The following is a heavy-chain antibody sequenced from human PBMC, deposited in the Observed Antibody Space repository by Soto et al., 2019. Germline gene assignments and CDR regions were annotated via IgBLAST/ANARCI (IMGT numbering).Heavy chain of an antibody. D-gene: IGHD3-9*01. CDR1: GGSISSYY. J-gene: IGHJ5*02. V-gene: IGHV4-4*07. CDR2: IYTSGST. CDR3: ARDYDILTGSAPALPFDP. Sequence: SETLSLTCTVSGGSISSYYWSWIRQPAGKGLEWIGRIYTSGSTNYNPSLKSRVTMSVDTSKNQFSLKLSSVTAADTAVYYCARDYDILTGSAPALPFDPWGQGTLVTVSS.